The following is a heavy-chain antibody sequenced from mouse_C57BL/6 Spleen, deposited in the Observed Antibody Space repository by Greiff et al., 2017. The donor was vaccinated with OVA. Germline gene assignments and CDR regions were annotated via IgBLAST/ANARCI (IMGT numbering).Heavy chain of an antibody. V-gene: IGHV1-82*01. D-gene: IGHD2-2*01. J-gene: IGHJ3*01. CDR1: GYAFSSSW. CDR2: IYPGDGDP. Sequence: QVQLQQSGPELVKPGASVKISCKASGYAFSSSWLNWVKQRPVQGLEWIGRIYPGDGDPKYNGKFKGKATMTADKSSSTAYMQVSSLTDEDSAVYFCEREGPVVKGWFAYWGQGTLVTVSA. CDR3: EREGPVVKGWFAY.